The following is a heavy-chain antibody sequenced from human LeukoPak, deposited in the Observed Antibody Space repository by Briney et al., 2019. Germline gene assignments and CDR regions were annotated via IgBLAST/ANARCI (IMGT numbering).Heavy chain of an antibody. Sequence: GASMKVSCKASGGTFSSYAISWVRQAPGQGLEWMGWMNPNSGNTGYAQKFQGRVTMTRNTSISTAYMELSSLRSEDTAVYYCAREGVVQNYYYYGMDVWGQGTTVTVSS. D-gene: IGHD2-2*01. CDR2: MNPNSGNT. CDR3: AREGVVQNYYYYGMDV. CDR1: GGTFSSYA. J-gene: IGHJ6*02. V-gene: IGHV1-8*02.